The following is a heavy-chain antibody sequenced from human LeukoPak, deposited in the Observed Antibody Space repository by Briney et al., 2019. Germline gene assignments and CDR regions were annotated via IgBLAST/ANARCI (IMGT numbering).Heavy chain of an antibody. D-gene: IGHD5-12*01. Sequence: SQTLSLTCAISGDSISGNNTAYNWIRQSPSRGLEWLGRTYYKSNWYNDYAVSVKSRITIKSDTSKNQFSLQLNSVTPEDTAVYYCARVMGGYDYWGQGTLVTVSP. CDR3: ARVMGGYDY. J-gene: IGHJ4*02. CDR2: TYYKSNWYN. CDR1: GDSISGNNTA. V-gene: IGHV6-1*01.